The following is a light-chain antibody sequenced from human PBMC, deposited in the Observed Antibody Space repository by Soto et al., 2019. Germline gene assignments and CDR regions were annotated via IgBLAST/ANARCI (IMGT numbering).Light chain of an antibody. Sequence: EIVLTQSPGTLSLSPGERATLSCRASQSVSSTSLAWYQQKPGQAPRLLIYGASSRATGIPDRSSGSGSETDFILTISRLEPEDFAVYYCQQYINSPLTFGGGTKVDIK. CDR1: QSVSSTS. CDR3: QQYINSPLT. CDR2: GAS. V-gene: IGKV3-20*01. J-gene: IGKJ4*01.